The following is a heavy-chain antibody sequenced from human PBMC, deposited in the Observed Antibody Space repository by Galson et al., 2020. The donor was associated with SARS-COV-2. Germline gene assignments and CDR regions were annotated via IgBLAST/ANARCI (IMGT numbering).Heavy chain of an antibody. Sequence: SETLSLTCTVSGGSISSYYWSWIRQPAGKGLEWIGRTYTSASTHSNPSLKSRVTMSVDTSKNQFSLKLSSVTAADTAVYYCAREWWGDIVVVPFEEYYYGMDVWGQGTTVTVSS. J-gene: IGHJ6*02. CDR3: AREWWGDIVVVPFEEYYYGMDV. CDR2: TYTSAST. CDR1: GGSISSYY. D-gene: IGHD2-2*01. V-gene: IGHV4-4*07.